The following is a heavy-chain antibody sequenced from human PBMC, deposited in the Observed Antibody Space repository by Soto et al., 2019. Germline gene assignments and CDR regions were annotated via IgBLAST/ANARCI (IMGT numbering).Heavy chain of an antibody. J-gene: IGHJ4*02. D-gene: IGHD3-22*01. CDR1: GYTFTNYA. CDR3: ARSRGYYYLEY. Sequence: QVQLVQSGAEVKKPGASVKVSCKASGYTFTNYAMHWVRQAPGQRLEWMGWINAGNGNTKYSQQFQGRVTITRDTSVSTAYMELSSLRSDDTAVYYCARSRGYYYLEYWGQGTLVTVSS. CDR2: INAGNGNT. V-gene: IGHV1-3*01.